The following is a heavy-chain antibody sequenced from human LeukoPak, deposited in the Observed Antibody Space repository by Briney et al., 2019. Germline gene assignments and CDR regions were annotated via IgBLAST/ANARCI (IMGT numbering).Heavy chain of an antibody. Sequence: ASVKVSCKASGYTFTSYGISWVRQAPGQGLEWMGWISAYNDNTNYAQKLQGRVTMTTDTSTSTAYMELRSLRSDDTAVYYCVRDPAPGYCSSTSCWLDWYFDLWGRGTLVTVSS. J-gene: IGHJ2*01. V-gene: IGHV1-18*01. D-gene: IGHD2-2*01. CDR2: ISAYNDNT. CDR3: VRDPAPGYCSSTSCWLDWYFDL. CDR1: GYTFTSYG.